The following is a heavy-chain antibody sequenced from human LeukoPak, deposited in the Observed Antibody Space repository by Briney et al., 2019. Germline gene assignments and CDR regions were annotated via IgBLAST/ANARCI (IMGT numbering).Heavy chain of an antibody. J-gene: IGHJ4*02. D-gene: IGHD4-11*01. Sequence: GGSLRLSRTASGFTFSNYAMTWVRPAPGKGLEWVSAISGSGGNTYYAYSVKGRLTISRDNSNNTLHLQMNSLRAEDTAVYYCARDAQRGFDYSNSLQYWGQGALVTVSS. CDR2: ISGSGGNT. CDR1: GFTFSNYA. CDR3: ARDAQRGFDYSNSLQY. V-gene: IGHV3-23*01.